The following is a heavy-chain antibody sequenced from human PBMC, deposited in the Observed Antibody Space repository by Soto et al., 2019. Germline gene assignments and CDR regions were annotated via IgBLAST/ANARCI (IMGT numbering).Heavy chain of an antibody. CDR1: GFSLITTGSG. CDR3: VHLMTAVTTVGMDV. V-gene: IGHV2-5*02. J-gene: IGHJ6*02. D-gene: IGHD4-17*01. Sequence: QITLKESGPTLVEPTQTLTLTCTFSGFSLITTGSGVAWIRQPPGKALEWLALIYWDDDKRYSPSLKSRLTTXKXTXXNQVVLTMTNMDPVDTGTYFCVHLMTAVTTVGMDVWGQGTAVTVSS. CDR2: IYWDDDK.